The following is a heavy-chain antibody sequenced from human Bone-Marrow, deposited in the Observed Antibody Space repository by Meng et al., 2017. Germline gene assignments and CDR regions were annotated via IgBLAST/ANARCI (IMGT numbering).Heavy chain of an antibody. D-gene: IGHD3-10*01. CDR3: ARNYYYGSGSYYNLGDRYYGMDV. J-gene: IGHJ6*02. Sequence: GESLKISCAASGCTFSSYGMHWVRQAQGKGLEWVAVIWYDGSNKYYADSVKGRFTISRDNSKNTLYLQMNSLRAEDTAVYYCARNYYYGSGSYYNLGDRYYGMDVWGQGTTVTVSS. V-gene: IGHV3-33*01. CDR2: IWYDGSNK. CDR1: GCTFSSYG.